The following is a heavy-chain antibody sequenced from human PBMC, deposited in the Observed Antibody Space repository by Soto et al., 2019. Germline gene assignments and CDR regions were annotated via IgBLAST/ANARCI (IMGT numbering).Heavy chain of an antibody. J-gene: IGHJ4*02. CDR1: GGSISSYY. CDR3: ARVDTMVRGAIDY. D-gene: IGHD3-10*01. Sequence: PSETLSLTCPVSGGSISSYYLSWIRQPPGKGLEWIGYIYYSGSTNYNPSLKSRVTISVDTSKNQFSLKLSSVTAADTAVYYCARVDTMVRGAIDYWGQGTLVTVSS. CDR2: IYYSGST. V-gene: IGHV4-59*01.